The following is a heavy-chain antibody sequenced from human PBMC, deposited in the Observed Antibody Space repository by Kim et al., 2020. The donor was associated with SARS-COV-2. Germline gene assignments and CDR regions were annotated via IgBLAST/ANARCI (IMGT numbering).Heavy chain of an antibody. CDR1: GFTFSTYW. J-gene: IGHJ6*03. CDR3: VRDQRETAYSSGWYNYYYYMDV. V-gene: IGHV3-7*01. Sequence: GGSLRLSCAASGFTFSTYWMSWVRQAPGKGLEWVANIKQDGSEKYYVDSVKGRFTISRDNAKNSLYLQMNSLRAEDTAVYYCVRDQRETAYSSGWYNYYYYMDVWGKGTTVTVSS. D-gene: IGHD6-19*01. CDR2: IKQDGSEK.